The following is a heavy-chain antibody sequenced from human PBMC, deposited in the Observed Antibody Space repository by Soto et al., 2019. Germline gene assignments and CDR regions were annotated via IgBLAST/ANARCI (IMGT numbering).Heavy chain of an antibody. CDR3: AKGPYYYGSGSSQSVDY. V-gene: IGHV3-23*01. CDR2: ISGSGGST. J-gene: IGHJ4*02. CDR1: GFTFSSYA. Sequence: PGGSLRLSCAASGFTFSSYAMSWVRQAPGKGLEWVSAISGSGGSTYYADSVKGRFTISRDNSKNTLYLQMNSLRAEDTAVYYCAKGPYYYGSGSSQSVDYWGQGTLVTVSS. D-gene: IGHD3-10*01.